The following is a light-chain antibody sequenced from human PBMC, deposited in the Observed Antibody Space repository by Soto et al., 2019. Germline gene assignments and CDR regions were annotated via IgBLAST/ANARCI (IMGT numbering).Light chain of an antibody. CDR1: QSVSSY. CDR2: DAS. CDR3: QQRSNWPAT. J-gene: IGKJ4*01. Sequence: DILLTQSPATLSLSPGERATLSCRASQSVSSYLAWYQQKPGQAPRLLIFDASNRAAGTPARFSGSGSGTDFTLTISSLEPGDFAVYYCQQRSNWPATFGGGTKVDIK. V-gene: IGKV3-11*01.